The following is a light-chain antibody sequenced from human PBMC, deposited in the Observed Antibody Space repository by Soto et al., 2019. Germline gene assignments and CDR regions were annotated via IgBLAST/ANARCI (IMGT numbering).Light chain of an antibody. CDR3: QSYDSSLSAL. CDR1: SSNIGAGYD. CDR2: GNS. Sequence: QSVLTQPPSVSGAPGQRVIISCTGSSSNIGAGYDVHWYQQLPGTALKLLIYGNSNRPSGVPDRFSGSKSGTSASLAITGLQAEDEADYYCQSYDSSLSALFGGGTKLTVL. J-gene: IGLJ2*01. V-gene: IGLV1-40*01.